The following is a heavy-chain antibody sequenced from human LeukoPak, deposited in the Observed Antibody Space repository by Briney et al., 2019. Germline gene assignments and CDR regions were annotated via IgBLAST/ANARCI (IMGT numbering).Heavy chain of an antibody. Sequence: GGSLRLSCAASGFTFSSYSMNWVRQTPGKGLEWVSYISSSNTIKKYADSVKGRFTISRDNSKNTLYLQMNSLRAEDTAVYYCAKPLYGSGSYYHLDVWGQGTTVTVSS. D-gene: IGHD3-10*01. V-gene: IGHV3-48*04. CDR3: AKPLYGSGSYYHLDV. J-gene: IGHJ6*02. CDR1: GFTFSSYS. CDR2: ISSSNTIK.